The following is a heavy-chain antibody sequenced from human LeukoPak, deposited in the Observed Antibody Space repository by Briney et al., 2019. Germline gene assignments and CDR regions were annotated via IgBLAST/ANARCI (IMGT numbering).Heavy chain of an antibody. J-gene: IGHJ4*02. Sequence: SETLSLTCTVSGASISSYYWTWIRQPAGKGLEWIGRIYTSGSTNYNPSLKSRVTMSVDTSKNQFSLKLSSVTAADTAVYYCASSSSSWFWNYWGQGTLVTVSS. CDR3: ASSSSSWFWNY. CDR2: IYTSGST. D-gene: IGHD6-13*01. V-gene: IGHV4-4*07. CDR1: GASISSYY.